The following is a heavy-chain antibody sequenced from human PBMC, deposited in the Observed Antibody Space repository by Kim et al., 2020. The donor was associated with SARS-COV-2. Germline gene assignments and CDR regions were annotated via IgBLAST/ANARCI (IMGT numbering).Heavy chain of an antibody. CDR1: GFTFDNYA. J-gene: IGHJ6*02. D-gene: IGHD6-6*01. Sequence: GGSLRLSCIASGFTFDNYAMNWVRQAPGKGLEWVSAVSGNGVYTYYADSVRGRFTISRDNSKNTLYLQMNSLRAGDTALYICAKGKDVRVEYSGSSGPLGPNSYYAMDGWGRGTTVTVSS. V-gene: IGHV3-23*01. CDR3: AKGKDVRVEYSGSSGPLGPNSYYAMDG. CDR2: VSGNGVYT.